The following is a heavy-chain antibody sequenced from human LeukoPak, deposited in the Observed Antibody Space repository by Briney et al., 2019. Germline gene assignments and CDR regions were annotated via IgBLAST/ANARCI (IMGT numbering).Heavy chain of an antibody. CDR3: ARGWLRFNY. CDR1: GDSISTSKRY. V-gene: IGHV4-39*07. CDR2: IYYSGTT. Sequence: SETLSLTCTVSGDSISTSKRYWAWIRQPPGKGLEWIATIYYSGTTHYNPSLKSRATISLDTSKNQFSLRLSSVTAADTAVYYCARGWLRFNYWGQGTLVTVSS. J-gene: IGHJ4*02. D-gene: IGHD5-12*01.